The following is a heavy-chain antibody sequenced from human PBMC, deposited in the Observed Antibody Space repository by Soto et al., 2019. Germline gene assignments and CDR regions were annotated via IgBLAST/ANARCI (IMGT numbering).Heavy chain of an antibody. Sequence: EGQLVESEGGLVQRGGSLRLSCAASGFTFNYYWMHWVRQAPGQGLVWVSHIHSDGSTTTYADSVKGRFTISRDNAKNTLYLQMNSLRAEDTAVYDCVRGDKGGFDLWGQGTTVTFSA. CDR1: GFTFNYYW. D-gene: IGHD2-21*02. CDR2: IHSDGSTT. V-gene: IGHV3-74*01. CDR3: VRGDKGGFDL. J-gene: IGHJ3*01.